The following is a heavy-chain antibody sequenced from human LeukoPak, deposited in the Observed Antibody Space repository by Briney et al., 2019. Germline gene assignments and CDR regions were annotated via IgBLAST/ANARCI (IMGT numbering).Heavy chain of an antibody. CDR1: GLTFSSLA. CDR3: AKRASALTMVRGYYYYGMDV. J-gene: IGHJ6*04. CDR2: ISGSGGST. V-gene: IGHV3-23*01. Sequence: GGSLRLSCAAAGLTFSSLATGWVRQAPGGWMEWLSAISGSGGSTYYADSVKGRFTISRDNSKNTLYLQMNSLRAEDTAVYYCAKRASALTMVRGYYYYGMDVWGKGTTVTVSS. D-gene: IGHD3-10*01.